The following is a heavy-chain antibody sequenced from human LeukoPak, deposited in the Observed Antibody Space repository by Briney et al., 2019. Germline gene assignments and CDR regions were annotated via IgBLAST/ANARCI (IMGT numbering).Heavy chain of an antibody. J-gene: IGHJ6*02. Sequence: PSETLSLTCTVSGGSITSYWSWIRQPPGKGLKWIGYIYYSGSTNYNPSLKSRVTMSIDTSKNQFSLKLSSVTAADTAVYYCARDFRGNYGSRAMDVWGQGTTVTVSS. CDR2: IYYSGST. D-gene: IGHD1-26*01. CDR3: ARDFRGNYGSRAMDV. V-gene: IGHV4-59*01. CDR1: GGSITSY.